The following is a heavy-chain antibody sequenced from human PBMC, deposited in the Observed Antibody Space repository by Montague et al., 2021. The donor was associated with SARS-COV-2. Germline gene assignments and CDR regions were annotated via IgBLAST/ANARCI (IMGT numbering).Heavy chain of an antibody. Sequence: SRRLSFAASGFTFSTFWMTRVRQVPGKGLEWVANIKQDGSEKYYVDSVKGRFTISRDNAKNSLYLQLDSLRAEDTAVYYCARGYDSSGYQYWGQGTLITVSS. CDR3: ARGYDSSGYQY. D-gene: IGHD3-22*01. J-gene: IGHJ4*02. V-gene: IGHV3-7*05. CDR1: GFTFSTFW. CDR2: IKQDGSEK.